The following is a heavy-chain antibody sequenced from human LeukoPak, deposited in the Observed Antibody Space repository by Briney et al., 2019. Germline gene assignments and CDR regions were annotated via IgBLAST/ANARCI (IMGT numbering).Heavy chain of an antibody. CDR2: INPNSSVT. J-gene: IGHJ4*02. CDR3: ARERGGNSPFDS. Sequence: ASVRVSCKTSGYTFTGYYMHWVRQAPGQGLEWMGWINPNSSVTKYAQRFQGRVTMTRDTSISAAYMELRWLTSDDTAVYYCARERGGNSPFDSWGEGTLVPVSS. D-gene: IGHD4-23*01. CDR1: GYTFTGYY. V-gene: IGHV1-2*02.